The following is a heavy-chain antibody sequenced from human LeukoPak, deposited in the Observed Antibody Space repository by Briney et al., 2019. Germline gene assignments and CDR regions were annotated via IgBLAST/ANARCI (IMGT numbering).Heavy chain of an antibody. Sequence: ASVKVSCKASGYTFTTYDINWVRQATGHGLEWMGGMNPISGNTGHAQKMQGGVTITRNTSITTPYMELRSLRPEDTAVYHCARAAPERRYSYYMAVWSKGTTLTFSS. CDR1: GYTFTTYD. V-gene: IGHV1-8*03. CDR3: ARAAPERRYSYYMAV. J-gene: IGHJ6*03. D-gene: IGHD6-25*01. CDR2: MNPISGNT.